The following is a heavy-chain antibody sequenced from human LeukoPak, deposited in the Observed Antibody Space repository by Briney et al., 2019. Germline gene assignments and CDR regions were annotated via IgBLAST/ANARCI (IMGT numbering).Heavy chain of an antibody. CDR1: GGSISSSSHY. V-gene: IGHV4-39*07. Sequence: PSETLSLTCSVSGGSISSSSHYWDWIRQSPGKGLEWIGSIYYSGGIFYNPSLKSRVTISVDTSKNQFSLKLTSVIAADTAVYYCARHPSTYHYGSGGYKGWFDPWGQGTLVTVSS. CDR3: ARHPSTYHYGSGGYKGWFDP. J-gene: IGHJ5*02. D-gene: IGHD3-10*01. CDR2: IYYSGGI.